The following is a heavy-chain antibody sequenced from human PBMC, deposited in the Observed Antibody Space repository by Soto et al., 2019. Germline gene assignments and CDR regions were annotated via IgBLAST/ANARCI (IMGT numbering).Heavy chain of an antibody. CDR3: ARDASYYSLWSGYYPSRNGMDV. Sequence: QVQVVESGGGVVQPGRSLRLSCAASGFTFSSFGMHWVRQAPGKGLEWVSLIWYDGSKKSYGDSVKGRFTISRDNSRNTLYLQMNSLRADDTAVYYCARDASYYSLWSGYYPSRNGMDVWGQGTTVNVSS. J-gene: IGHJ6*02. CDR1: GFTFSSFG. V-gene: IGHV3-33*01. CDR2: IWYDGSKK. D-gene: IGHD3-3*01.